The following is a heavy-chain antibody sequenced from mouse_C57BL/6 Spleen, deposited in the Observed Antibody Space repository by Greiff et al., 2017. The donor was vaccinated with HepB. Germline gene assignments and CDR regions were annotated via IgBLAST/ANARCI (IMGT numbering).Heavy chain of an antibody. J-gene: IGHJ2*01. CDR3: ARAGYYGSSSYFDY. V-gene: IGHV5-4*01. CDR1: GFTFSSYA. Sequence: EVQRVESGGGLVKPGGSLKLSCAASGFTFSSYAMSWVRQTPEKRLEWVATISDGGSYTYYPDNVKGRFTISRDNAKNNLYLQMSHLKSEDTAMYYCARAGYYGSSSYFDYWGQGTTLTVSS. D-gene: IGHD1-1*01. CDR2: ISDGGSYT.